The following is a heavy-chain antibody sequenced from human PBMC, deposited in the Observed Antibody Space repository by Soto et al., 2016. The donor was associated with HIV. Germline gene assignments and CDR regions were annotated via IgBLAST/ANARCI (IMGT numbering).Heavy chain of an antibody. J-gene: IGHJ4*02. D-gene: IGHD6-19*01. CDR1: GFSFSTST. CDR2: ITVGSGNR. Sequence: QLVLSGPEVKKPGTSVKVSCKSSGFSFSTSTIQWVQQARGQRLEWIGWITVGSGNRKYAQKFQERVTLTTDMSTTTAYLEMSTLRSEDTAVYYCAAETYSSGCCHFDYWGQGTLVTVSS. CDR3: AAETYSSGCCHFDY. V-gene: IGHV1-58*02.